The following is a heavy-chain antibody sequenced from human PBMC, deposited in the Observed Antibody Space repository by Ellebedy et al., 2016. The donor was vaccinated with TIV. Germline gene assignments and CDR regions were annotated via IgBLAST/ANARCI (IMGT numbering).Heavy chain of an antibody. CDR2: ISYDGSNK. J-gene: IGHJ6*03. D-gene: IGHD3-3*01. V-gene: IGHV3-30*18. CDR1: GFSFITYD. CDR3: AKGRERITIFGVVIQYFYYYMDV. Sequence: GGSLRLSXAASGFSFITYDMHWVRLAPGKGLEWVAVISYDGSNKYYADSVKGRFTISRDNSKNTLYLQMNSMRGEDTAVYYCAKGRERITIFGVVIQYFYYYMDVWGKGTTVTVSS.